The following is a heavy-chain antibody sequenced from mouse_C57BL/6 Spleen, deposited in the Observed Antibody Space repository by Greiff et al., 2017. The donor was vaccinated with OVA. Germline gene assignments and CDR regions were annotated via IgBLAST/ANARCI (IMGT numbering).Heavy chain of an antibody. J-gene: IGHJ2*01. V-gene: IGHV1-39*01. Sequence: KQSGPELVKPGASVKISCKASGYSFTDYNMNWVKQRNGKSLERIGVINPNYGTTSYNQKFKGKATLTVDQSSSTAYMQLNSLTSEDSAVYYCAREGDGGFDYWGQGTTLTVSS. CDR3: AREGDGGFDY. D-gene: IGHD3-3*01. CDR1: GYSFTDYN. CDR2: INPNYGTT.